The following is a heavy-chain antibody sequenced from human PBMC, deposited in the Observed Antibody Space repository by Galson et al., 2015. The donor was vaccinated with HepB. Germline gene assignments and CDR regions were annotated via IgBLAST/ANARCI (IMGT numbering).Heavy chain of an antibody. Sequence: SVKVSCKASGYTFTSYAMHWVRQAPGQRLEWMGWINAGNGNTKYSQKFQGRVTITRDTSASTAYMELSSLRSEDTAVYYCASHPGYSSSWSNPFDYWGQGTLVTVSS. CDR2: INAGNGNT. D-gene: IGHD6-13*01. V-gene: IGHV1-3*01. CDR1: GYTFTSYA. CDR3: ASHPGYSSSWSNPFDY. J-gene: IGHJ4*02.